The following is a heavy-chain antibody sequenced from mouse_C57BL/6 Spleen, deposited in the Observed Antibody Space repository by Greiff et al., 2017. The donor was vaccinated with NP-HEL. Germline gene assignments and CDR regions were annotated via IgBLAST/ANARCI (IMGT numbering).Heavy chain of an antibody. CDR1: GFTFSDYG. Sequence: DVMLVESGGGLVQPGGSLKLSCAASGFTFSDYGMAWVRQAPRKGPEWVAFISNLAYSIYYADTVTGRFTISRENAKNPRYLEISSLRSEDTAMYYCARQRDGGYFDVWGTGTTVTVSS. J-gene: IGHJ1*03. CDR2: ISNLAYSI. D-gene: IGHD1-1*02. V-gene: IGHV5-15*01. CDR3: ARQRDGGYFDV.